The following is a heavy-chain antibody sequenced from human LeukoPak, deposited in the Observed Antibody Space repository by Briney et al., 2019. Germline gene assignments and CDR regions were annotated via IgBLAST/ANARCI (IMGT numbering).Heavy chain of an antibody. J-gene: IGHJ4*02. CDR1: GGSISSYY. CDR2: VYYSGGT. D-gene: IGHD3-9*01. V-gene: IGHV4-59*12. Sequence: SETLSLTCTVSGGSISSYYWSWIRQAPGKGLEWIGYVYYSGGTNYNPSLKSRVTISIDTSKKQLSLKLSSVTAADTAVYYCARGRYDILTGYYIDYWGQGTLVTVSS. CDR3: ARGRYDILTGYYIDY.